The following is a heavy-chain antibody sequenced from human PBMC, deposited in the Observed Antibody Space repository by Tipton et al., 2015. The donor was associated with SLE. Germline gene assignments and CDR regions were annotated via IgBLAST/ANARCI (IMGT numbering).Heavy chain of an antibody. Sequence: LRLSCTVSGASIGTSDYYWSWIRQPPGKGLEWIGGINHSGNPYYNPPLKSRVTISVDTSKNQFSLKVNSVTAADTAVYYCARAPPLSFYDYWGQGTLVTVSS. J-gene: IGHJ4*02. D-gene: IGHD1-26*01. CDR3: ARAPPLSFYDY. CDR1: GASIGTSDYY. CDR2: INHSGNP. V-gene: IGHV4-39*07.